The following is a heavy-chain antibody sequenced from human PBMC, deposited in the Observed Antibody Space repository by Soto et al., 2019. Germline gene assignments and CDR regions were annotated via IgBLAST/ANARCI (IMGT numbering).Heavy chain of an antibody. CDR3: AKESAVAGIRYYYYGMDV. CDR2: ISWDGGST. CDR1: GFTFDDYT. V-gene: IGHV3-43*01. J-gene: IGHJ6*02. Sequence: PGGSLRLSCAASGFTFDDYTMHWVRQAPGKGLEWVSLISWDGGSTYYADSVKGRFTISRDNSKNSLYLQMNSLRTEDTALYYCAKESAVAGIRYYYYGMDVWGQGTTVTVSS. D-gene: IGHD6-19*01.